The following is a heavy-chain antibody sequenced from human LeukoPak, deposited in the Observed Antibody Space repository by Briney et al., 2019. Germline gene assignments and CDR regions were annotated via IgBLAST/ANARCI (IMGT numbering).Heavy chain of an antibody. CDR1: GGSISSYY. Sequence: SETLSLTCTVSGGSISSYYWSWIRQPAGKGLEWIGRIYSSGSTNYNPSLKSRVTMSVDTSKNQFSLKLSSVTAADTAVYYCAREGGPISHYSYYYMDVWGKGTTVTVSS. D-gene: IGHD2-15*01. J-gene: IGHJ6*03. CDR2: IYSSGST. CDR3: AREGGPISHYSYYYMDV. V-gene: IGHV4-4*07.